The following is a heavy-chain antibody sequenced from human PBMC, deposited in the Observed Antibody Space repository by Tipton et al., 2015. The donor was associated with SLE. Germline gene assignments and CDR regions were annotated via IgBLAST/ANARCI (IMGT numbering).Heavy chain of an antibody. V-gene: IGHV3-48*01. D-gene: IGHD3-10*01. CDR2: ISTTGNTI. CDR3: ARDSKSYRGYYMDV. CDR1: GFTFTSYG. Sequence: SLRLSCTASGFTFTSYGMHWVRQAPGKGLEWVSYISTTGNTIYYADSVKGRFTISRDNAKNSLFLQMNSLRAEDTAVYYCARDSKSYRGYYMDVWGKGTTVTVSS. J-gene: IGHJ6*03.